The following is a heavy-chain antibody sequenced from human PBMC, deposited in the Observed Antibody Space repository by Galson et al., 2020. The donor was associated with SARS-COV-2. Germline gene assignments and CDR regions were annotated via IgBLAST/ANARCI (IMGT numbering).Heavy chain of an antibody. CDR2: INHTGYT. V-gene: IGHV4-34*01. D-gene: IGHD3-22*01. J-gene: IGHJ4*02. Sequence: SQASETLSLTCGVSGGSFSGSYCAWLRQPPGKGLEWIGEINHTGYTRYNPSLKSRVTISVDTSKDQFSLIVNSVTVADTAVYYCARGQNYWDDNSGFGYWGQGTLVTVSS. CDR3: ARGQNYWDDNSGFGY. CDR1: GGSFSGSY.